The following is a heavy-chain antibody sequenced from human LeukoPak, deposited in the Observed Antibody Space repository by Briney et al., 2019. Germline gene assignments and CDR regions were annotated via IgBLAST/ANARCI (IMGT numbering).Heavy chain of an antibody. D-gene: IGHD6-13*01. V-gene: IGHV3-53*01. J-gene: IGHJ4*02. CDR1: GSTVSSNY. CDR3: ARGGGIAAAGLIDY. CDR2: IYSGGST. Sequence: PGGSLRLSCAASGSTVSSNYMSWVRQAPGKGLEWVSVIYSGGSTYYADSVKGRFTISRDNSKNTLYLQMNSLRAEDTAVYYCARGGGIAAAGLIDYWGQGTLVTVSS.